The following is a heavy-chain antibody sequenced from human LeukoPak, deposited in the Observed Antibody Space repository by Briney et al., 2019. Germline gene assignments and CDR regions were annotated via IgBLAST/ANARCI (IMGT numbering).Heavy chain of an antibody. D-gene: IGHD2-15*01. V-gene: IGHV3-74*01. CDR1: GFTFSSYW. J-gene: IGHJ5*02. Sequence: GGSLRLSCAASGFTFSSYWMYWVRQAPGKGPVWVSRINNDGSGTTYADSVKGRFTISRDDAKNTLYLQMNSLRAEDTAVYYCVRGGESTWSWGQGTLVTVSS. CDR3: VRGGESTWS. CDR2: INNDGSGT.